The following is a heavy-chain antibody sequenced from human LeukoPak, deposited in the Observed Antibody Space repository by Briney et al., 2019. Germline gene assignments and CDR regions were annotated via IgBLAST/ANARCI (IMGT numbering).Heavy chain of an antibody. CDR3: ARVGGNGGRYYYYGMDV. V-gene: IGHV5-51*01. J-gene: IGHJ6*02. D-gene: IGHD4-23*01. CDR1: GYSFTSYW. CDR2: IYPGDSDT. Sequence: GESLQISCKGSGYSFTSYWIGWVRQMPGKGLEWMGIIYPGDSDTRYSPSFQGQVTISADKSISTAYLQWSSLKASDTAMYYCARVGGNGGRYYYYGMDVWGQGTTVTVSS.